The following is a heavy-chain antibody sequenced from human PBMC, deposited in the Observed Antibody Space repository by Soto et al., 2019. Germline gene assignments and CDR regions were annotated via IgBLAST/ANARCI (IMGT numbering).Heavy chain of an antibody. CDR2: IKRKTDGGTV. Sequence: GGFLRLSCAASGFPFTYAWMTWVRQAPGKGLEWIGRIKRKTDGGTVDYAAPVNGRFTISRDDSQNMLYLQMNSLKTEDTAVYFCATDPRDPWVFDGAFDVWGQGTMVTVSS. V-gene: IGHV3-15*01. CDR3: ATDPRDPWVFDGAFDV. CDR1: GFPFTYAW. J-gene: IGHJ3*01. D-gene: IGHD1-26*01.